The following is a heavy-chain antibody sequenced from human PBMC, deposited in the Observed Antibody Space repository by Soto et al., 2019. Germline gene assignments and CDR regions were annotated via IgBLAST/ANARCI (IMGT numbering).Heavy chain of an antibody. J-gene: IGHJ6*02. CDR3: ATPLSPGITMVRGVIVGDYYGMDV. Sequence: ASVKVSCQVSGYTLTELSMHWVRQAPGKGLEWMGGFDPEDGETIYAQKFQGRVTMTEDTSTDTAYMELRSLRSEDTAVYYCATPLSPGITMVRGVIVGDYYGMDVWGQGTTVTVSS. CDR2: FDPEDGET. V-gene: IGHV1-24*01. CDR1: GYTLTELS. D-gene: IGHD3-10*01.